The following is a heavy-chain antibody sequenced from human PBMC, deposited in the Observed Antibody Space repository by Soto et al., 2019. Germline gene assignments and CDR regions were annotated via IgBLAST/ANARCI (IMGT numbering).Heavy chain of an antibody. Sequence: GASVKVSCKASGYTFTSYGISWVRQAPGQGLEWMGWISAYNGNTNYAQKLQGRVTMTTDTSTSTAYMELRSLRSDDTAVYYCARGVRRFLERTTNWFDPWGQGTLVTVSS. J-gene: IGHJ5*02. CDR1: GYTFTSYG. V-gene: IGHV1-18*01. CDR2: ISAYNGNT. CDR3: ARGVRRFLERTTNWFDP. D-gene: IGHD3-3*01.